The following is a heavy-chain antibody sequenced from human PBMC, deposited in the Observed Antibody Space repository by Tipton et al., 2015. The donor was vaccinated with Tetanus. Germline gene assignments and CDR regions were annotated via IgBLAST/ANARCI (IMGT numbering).Heavy chain of an antibody. CDR2: VYSSGST. Sequence: TLSLTCTVSGGSLNTFYWNWIRQPAGKGLEWIGRVYSSGSTNYNPSLKSRVTMSIDASKNQFSLELTSVTAADTAVYYCARDFRERSGTYYSYYYTMDVWGPGTTVTVS. D-gene: IGHD1-26*01. J-gene: IGHJ6*02. CDR3: ARDFRERSGTYYSYYYTMDV. CDR1: GGSLNTFY. V-gene: IGHV4-4*07.